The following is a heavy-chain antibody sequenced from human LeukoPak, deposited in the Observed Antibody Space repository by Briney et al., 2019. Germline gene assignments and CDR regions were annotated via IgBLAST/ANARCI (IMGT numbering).Heavy chain of an antibody. CDR3: AGYYYYYMDV. J-gene: IGHJ6*03. Sequence: SETLSLTCAVYGGSFSAYYWSWIRQPPGKGLEWIGEINHSGSTNYNPPLKSRVSISVNTSKNQCSLKLSSVTAADTAVYYCAGYYYYYMDVWGKGTTVTVSS. CDR1: GGSFSAYY. CDR2: INHSGST. V-gene: IGHV4-34*01.